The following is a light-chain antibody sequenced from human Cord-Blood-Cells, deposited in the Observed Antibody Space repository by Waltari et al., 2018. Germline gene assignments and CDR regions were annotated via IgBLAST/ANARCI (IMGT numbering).Light chain of an antibody. CDR2: DVS. V-gene: IGKV1-5*01. J-gene: IGKJ1*01. CDR3: QQYNSYFRT. Sequence: DIQMTQSPSTLSASVGDRVTITCRASQSISSWLAWYQQKPGKAPKLLIYDVSSLESGVPSRFSGSGSGTEFTLTISSLQPDDFATYDCQQYNSYFRTFGQGTKVEIK. CDR1: QSISSW.